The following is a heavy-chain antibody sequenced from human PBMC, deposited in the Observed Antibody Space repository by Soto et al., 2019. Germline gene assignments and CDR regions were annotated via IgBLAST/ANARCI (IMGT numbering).Heavy chain of an antibody. V-gene: IGHV5-51*01. J-gene: IGHJ4*02. CDR1: GYTFTDYW. D-gene: IGHD3-22*01. Sequence: PGESLKISCKGSGYTFTDYWIGWVRQLPGKGLEWMGIIYPGDSDTRYSPSFQGQVTITADKSTSTAYLQWNTLKASDTAMYYCARQIYDSDSGPNFQYYFDSWGQGTLVTAPQ. CDR2: IYPGDSDT. CDR3: ARQIYDSDSGPNFQYYFDS.